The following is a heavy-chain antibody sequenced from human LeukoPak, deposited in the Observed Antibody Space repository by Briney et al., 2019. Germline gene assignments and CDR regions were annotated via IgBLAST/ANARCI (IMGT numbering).Heavy chain of an antibody. D-gene: IGHD3-3*01. CDR3: ARWGSGYNLFDY. V-gene: IGHV3-20*04. CDR1: GFTFDDYG. J-gene: IGHJ4*02. Sequence: GGSLRLSCAASGFTFDDYGMSWVRQAPGKGLEWVSGINWSGSRTGYADSVKGRFTISRDNAKNSLYLQMNSLRAEDTALYYCARWGSGYNLFDYWGQGILVTVSS. CDR2: INWSGSRT.